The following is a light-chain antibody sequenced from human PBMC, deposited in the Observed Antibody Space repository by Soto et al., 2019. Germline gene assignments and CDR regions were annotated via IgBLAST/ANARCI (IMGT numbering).Light chain of an antibody. Sequence: DIQMTQSPSSLSASVGDGVSISCRASQAISTWLAWYQQNPGKAPKLLIYSASNLQSGVPSRFSGSGSGTDFTLTISSLQPEDFATYYCQQANSFPRTFGQGTKVEIK. CDR2: SAS. CDR3: QQANSFPRT. J-gene: IGKJ1*01. CDR1: QAISTW. V-gene: IGKV1D-12*01.